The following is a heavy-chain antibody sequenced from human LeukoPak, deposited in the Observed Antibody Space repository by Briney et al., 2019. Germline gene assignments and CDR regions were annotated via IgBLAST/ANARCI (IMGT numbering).Heavy chain of an antibody. J-gene: IGHJ4*02. CDR1: GFTFSSYA. V-gene: IGHV3-30*04. D-gene: IGHD6-6*01. CDR3: ARDTTYSSSSPEFDY. CDR2: ISYDGSNK. Sequence: PGRSLRLSCAASGFTFSSYAMHWVRQAPGKGLEWVAVISYDGSNKYYADSVKGRFTISRDNSKNTLYLQMNSLRAEDTAVYYCARDTTYSSSSPEFDYWGQGTLVTVSS.